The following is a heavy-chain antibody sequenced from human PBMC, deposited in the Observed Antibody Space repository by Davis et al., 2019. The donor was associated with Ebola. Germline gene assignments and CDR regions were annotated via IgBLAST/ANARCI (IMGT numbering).Heavy chain of an antibody. Sequence: ASVKVSCKASGYTFTDYYMNWVRQAPGQGLEWMGIIAPSGDFTRFAPKFQGRITLTTDTSTNTVYMELTSLKSEDTAVYYCARVEGDHKWFDPWGQGTLVTVSS. CDR3: ARVEGDHKWFDP. CDR2: IAPSGDFT. D-gene: IGHD3-16*01. CDR1: GYTFTDYY. V-gene: IGHV1-46*01. J-gene: IGHJ5*02.